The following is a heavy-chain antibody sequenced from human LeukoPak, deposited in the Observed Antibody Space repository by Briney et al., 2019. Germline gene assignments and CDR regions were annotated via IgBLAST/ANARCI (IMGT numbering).Heavy chain of an antibody. V-gene: IGHV3-23*01. Sequence: PGGSLRLSCAASGFTFSNHAVSWVRQAPGKGLEWVSAISGSGGSTYYADSVKGRFTISRDNSKNTLYLQMNSLRAEDTAVYYCAKGRGSGSYYNVDFDYWGQGTLVTVSS. CDR2: ISGSGGST. D-gene: IGHD3-10*01. J-gene: IGHJ4*02. CDR3: AKGRGSGSYYNVDFDY. CDR1: GFTFSNHA.